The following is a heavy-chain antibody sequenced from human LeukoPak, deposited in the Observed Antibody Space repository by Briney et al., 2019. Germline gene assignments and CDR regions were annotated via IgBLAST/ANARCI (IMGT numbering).Heavy chain of an antibody. D-gene: IGHD6-6*01. Sequence: GESLKISCKGSGYSFTNYWLGWVRQMPGRGLEWVGIIYPADSDTRYSPSFQGHVTISADKSITTAYLQWCSLQASDTAMYYCASQIYSSSSFDYWGQGTLVTVSS. V-gene: IGHV5-51*01. J-gene: IGHJ4*02. CDR3: ASQIYSSSSFDY. CDR1: GYSFTNYW. CDR2: IYPADSDT.